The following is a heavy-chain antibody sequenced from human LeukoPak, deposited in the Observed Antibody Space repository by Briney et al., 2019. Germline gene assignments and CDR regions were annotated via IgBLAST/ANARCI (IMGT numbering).Heavy chain of an antibody. D-gene: IGHD5-18*01. J-gene: IGHJ4*02. CDR1: GGSISSGRYY. CDR2: IYTSGST. Sequence: TSQTLSLTCTVSGGSISSGRYYWSWIRQPAGKGLEWIGRIYTSGSTNYNPSLKSRVTISVDTSKNQFSLKLSSVTAADTAVYYCARDHGYSYGYSLNGHFDYWGQGTLVTVSS. CDR3: ARDHGYSYGYSLNGHFDY. V-gene: IGHV4-61*02.